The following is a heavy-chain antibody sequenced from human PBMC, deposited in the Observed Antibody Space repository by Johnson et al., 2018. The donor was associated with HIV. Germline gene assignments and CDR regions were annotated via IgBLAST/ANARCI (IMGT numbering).Heavy chain of an antibody. CDR2: IYSGGST. CDR1: GFTFSSYD. Sequence: QVQLVESGGGVVQPGRSLRLSCAAPGFTFSSYDMHWVRQAPGKGLEWVSVIYSGGSTYYPDSVKGRFTISRDNSKNTLYLQMNSLRAEDTAVYYCAFIEYSSLDAFDIWGQGTMVTVSS. CDR3: AFIEYSSLDAFDI. V-gene: IGHV3-NL1*01. J-gene: IGHJ3*02. D-gene: IGHD6-6*01.